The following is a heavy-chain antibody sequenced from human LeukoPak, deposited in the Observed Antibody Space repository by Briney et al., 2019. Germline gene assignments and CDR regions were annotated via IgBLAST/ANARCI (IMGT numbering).Heavy chain of an antibody. V-gene: IGHV4-59*01. J-gene: IGHJ3*02. CDR1: GGSISSYY. Sequence: SETLSLTCTVSGGSISSYYWSWIRQPPGKGLEWNGYIYYSGSTNYNPSLKSRVTISVDTSKNQFSLKLSSVTAADTAVYYCARGPSVVGAFDIWGQGTMVTVSS. CDR3: ARGPSVVGAFDI. D-gene: IGHD2-2*01. CDR2: IYYSGST.